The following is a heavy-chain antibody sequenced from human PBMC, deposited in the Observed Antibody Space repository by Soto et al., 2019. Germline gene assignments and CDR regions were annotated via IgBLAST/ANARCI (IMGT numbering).Heavy chain of an antibody. CDR1: GYTFTSYT. CDR3: ARPGEYYDFRSGSYGY. V-gene: IGHV1-3*01. J-gene: IGHJ4*02. Sequence: ASVKVSCKASGYTFTSYTMHWVRQAPGQRLEWMGWINAGNGNTKYSQKFQGRVTITRNTSASTAYMELSSLRSEDTAVYFCARPGEYYDFRSGSYGYWGQGTLVTVSS. D-gene: IGHD3-3*01. CDR2: INAGNGNT.